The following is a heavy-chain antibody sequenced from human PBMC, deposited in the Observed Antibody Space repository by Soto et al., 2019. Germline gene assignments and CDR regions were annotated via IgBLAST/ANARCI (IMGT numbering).Heavy chain of an antibody. CDR2: INPSGGRT. J-gene: IGHJ6*02. Sequence: ASGKVSCKSSGYTFINYYVHWVRQAPGQGLEWMGMINPSGGRTTYPQKFQGRVTMTRDTSTSTVYVELSSLRSDDTAVFYCAREKASTSLLTHYYYAMDVCGHGTTVTVSS. V-gene: IGHV1-46*01. CDR3: AREKASTSLLTHYYYAMDV. CDR1: GYTFINYY.